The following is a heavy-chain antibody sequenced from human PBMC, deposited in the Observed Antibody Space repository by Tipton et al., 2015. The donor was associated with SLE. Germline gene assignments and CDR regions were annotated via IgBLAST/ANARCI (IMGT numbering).Heavy chain of an antibody. CDR1: GFTFSTSA. J-gene: IGHJ4*02. CDR2: IWYDGRNK. D-gene: IGHD3-16*01. V-gene: IGHV3-33*01. CDR3: ARGRGGEFLDY. Sequence: VQLVQSGGGVVQSGTSLRLSCAASGFTFSTSAMHWVRQAPGKGLEWVAVIWYDGRNKFYADSVKGRFTISRDNSKNTVSLQMNSLRVEDTAVYFCARGRGGEFLDYWGQGTLVTVSS.